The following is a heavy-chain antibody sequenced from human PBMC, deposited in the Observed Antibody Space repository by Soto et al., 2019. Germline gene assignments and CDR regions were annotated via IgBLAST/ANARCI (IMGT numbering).Heavy chain of an antibody. V-gene: IGHV3-7*04. CDR3: ARGGSYYPYYFDY. Sequence: EVQLVESGGGLVQPGGSLRLSCAASGFTFSNYWMSWVRQAPGKGLEWVANIKQDGSEKYYVDSVKGRFTISRDNAKNSLYVQMNSLRAEDTAVYYWARGGSYYPYYFDYWGQGTLVTVSS. CDR1: GFTFSNYW. J-gene: IGHJ4*02. CDR2: IKQDGSEK. D-gene: IGHD1-26*01.